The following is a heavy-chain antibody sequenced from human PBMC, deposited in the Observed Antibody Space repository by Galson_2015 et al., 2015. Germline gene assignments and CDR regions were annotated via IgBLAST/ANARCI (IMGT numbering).Heavy chain of an antibody. Sequence: SLRLSCAASGFTFSTYSMNWVRQAPGKGLEWVSYISSGSSTIYYADSVKGRFTISRDNAKNSLYLQMNSLRDEDTAVYYCARDLIAAAGTDWYFDLWGRGTPVTVSS. V-gene: IGHV3-48*02. CDR2: ISSGSSTI. D-gene: IGHD6-13*01. CDR3: ARDLIAAAGTDWYFDL. J-gene: IGHJ2*01. CDR1: GFTFSTYS.